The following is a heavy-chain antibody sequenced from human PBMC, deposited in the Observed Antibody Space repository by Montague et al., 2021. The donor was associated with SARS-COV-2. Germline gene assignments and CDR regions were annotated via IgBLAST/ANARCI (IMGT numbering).Heavy chain of an antibody. J-gene: IGHJ4*02. Sequence: SETLPLTCGVYGGSFGDDHWSWIRQPPGKGLEWIGDIKQSGSTNXNPSLKSRVTISVDTSRNQFSLKLTSVTAADTAVYFCARGHLSVSMIVVVFTSASYYFDYWGQGALVTVSS. V-gene: IGHV4-34*01. CDR1: GGSFGDDH. CDR3: ARGHLSVSMIVVVFTSASYYFDY. D-gene: IGHD3-22*01. CDR2: IKQSGST.